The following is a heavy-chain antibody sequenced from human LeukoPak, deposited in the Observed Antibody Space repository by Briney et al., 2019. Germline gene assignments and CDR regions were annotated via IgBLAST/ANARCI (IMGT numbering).Heavy chain of an antibody. CDR3: ARQSGSYLKNFDY. V-gene: IGHV4-38-2*02. Sequence: SETLSLTCTVSGYSINSGYYWGWIRQPPGKGLEWIGSIYHSGSTYYNPSLKSRVTISVDASKNQFSLKLSSVTAADTAVYYCARQSGSYLKNFDYWGQGTLVTVSS. CDR1: GYSINSGYY. J-gene: IGHJ4*02. CDR2: IYHSGST. D-gene: IGHD1-26*01.